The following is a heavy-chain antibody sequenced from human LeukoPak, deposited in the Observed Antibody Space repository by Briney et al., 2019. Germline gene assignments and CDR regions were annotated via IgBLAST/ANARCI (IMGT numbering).Heavy chain of an antibody. Sequence: GASLRLSCAASGFTFSNYAMSWVRQAPGKGLEWVSAITGSGGNTYYADSVKGRFTISGDNSKNTVFLQMNSLRAEDTAVYYCAKWGDYDVLTGYYVSDYWGQGTLVTVSS. V-gene: IGHV3-23*01. CDR2: ITGSGGNT. CDR1: GFTFSNYA. J-gene: IGHJ4*02. D-gene: IGHD3-9*01. CDR3: AKWGDYDVLTGYYVSDY.